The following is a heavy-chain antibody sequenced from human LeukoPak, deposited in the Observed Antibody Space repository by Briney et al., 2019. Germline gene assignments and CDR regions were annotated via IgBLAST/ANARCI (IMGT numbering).Heavy chain of an antibody. CDR1: GFTFSNYG. D-gene: IGHD3-10*01. CDR2: ISHDGSNK. J-gene: IGHJ4*02. CDR3: AKDWGFQYASGSYCEY. Sequence: TGGSLRLSCAASGFTFSNYGMHWVRQAPGKGLEWVAVISHDGSNKYYGDSVKGRFTISRDNSKNTLYLQMNSLRAEDTAVYYCAKDWGFQYASGSYCEYWGQGTLVTVSS. V-gene: IGHV3-30*18.